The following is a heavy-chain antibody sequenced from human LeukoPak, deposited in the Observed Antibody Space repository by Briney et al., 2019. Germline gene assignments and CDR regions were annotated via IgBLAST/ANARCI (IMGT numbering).Heavy chain of an antibody. Sequence: ASMKVSCTASGYTFTTSDINWVRQATGQGLEWMGWMNPNSGKTGSAQKFQGRLTMTKNTSTSTAYMEVTGLKFEDTAIYYCARGRPGPAGAGTYDFWGQGTLITVSS. CDR1: GYTFTTSD. D-gene: IGHD6-13*01. V-gene: IGHV1-8*01. CDR3: ARGRPGPAGAGTYDF. CDR2: MNPNSGKT. J-gene: IGHJ4*02.